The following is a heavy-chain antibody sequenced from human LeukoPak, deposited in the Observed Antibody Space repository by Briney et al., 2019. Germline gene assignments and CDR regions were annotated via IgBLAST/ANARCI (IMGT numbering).Heavy chain of an antibody. D-gene: IGHD1-26*01. J-gene: IGHJ6*03. V-gene: IGHV3-30*04. CDR3: AKGRGWEASYYYYYMDV. Sequence: TGRSLRLSCAASGFTFSSYAMHWVRQAPGKGLEWVAVISYDGSNKYYADSVKGRFTISRDNSKNTLYLQMNSLRAEDTAVYYCAKGRGWEASYYYYYMDVWGKGTTVTISS. CDR2: ISYDGSNK. CDR1: GFTFSSYA.